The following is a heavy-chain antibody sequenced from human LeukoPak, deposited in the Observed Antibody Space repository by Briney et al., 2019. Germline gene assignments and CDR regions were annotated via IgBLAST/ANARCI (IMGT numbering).Heavy chain of an antibody. CDR1: GYTFTSYG. V-gene: IGHV1-18*01. J-gene: IGHJ4*02. D-gene: IGHD2-2*01. Sequence: VASVKVSCKASGYTFTSYGISWVRQAPGQGLEWMGWISAYNGNTNYAQKLQGRVTMTTDTSASTAYMELRSLRSDDTAVYYCAREWYCSSTSCYWFDYWGQGTLVTVSS. CDR3: AREWYCSSTSCYWFDY. CDR2: ISAYNGNT.